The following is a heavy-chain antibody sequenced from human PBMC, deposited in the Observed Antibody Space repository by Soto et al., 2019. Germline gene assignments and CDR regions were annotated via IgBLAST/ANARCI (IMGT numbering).Heavy chain of an antibody. Sequence: GGSLRLSCAASGLSLNIYSINWVRQAPGKGPEWVTLISYDGDNKKYAVSVEDRFTVSRDTSKNMVYLEMNSLRPDDTAVYYCVREGGDYGSGSYYNYFDYWGQGTMVTVSS. CDR1: GLSLNIYS. CDR2: ISYDGDNK. CDR3: VREGGDYGSGSYYNYFDY. V-gene: IGHV3-30-3*01. J-gene: IGHJ4*02. D-gene: IGHD3-10*01.